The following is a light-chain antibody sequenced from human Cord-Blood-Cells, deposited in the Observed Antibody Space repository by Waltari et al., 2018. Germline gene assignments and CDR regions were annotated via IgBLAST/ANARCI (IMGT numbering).Light chain of an antibody. CDR1: SSDVGSYNL. V-gene: IGLV2-23*01. CDR2: DGS. CDR3: CSYAGSSTYVV. J-gene: IGLJ2*01. Sequence: QSALTQPAYVSGSPGQSITISCTGTSSDVGSYNLVSWYQQHPGKAPKLMIDDGSKRPSGVSNRFSGYKSGNTASLTISVLQAEDEAYYYCCSYAGSSTYVVFGGGTKLTVL.